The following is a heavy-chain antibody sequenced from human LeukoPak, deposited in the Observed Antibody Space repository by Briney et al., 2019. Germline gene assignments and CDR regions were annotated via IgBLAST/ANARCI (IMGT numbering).Heavy chain of an antibody. V-gene: IGHV3-30-3*01. D-gene: IGHD2-8*02. CDR2: ISYDGSNK. J-gene: IGHJ5*02. CDR3: ARKEAAWWNWFDP. CDR1: GFTSSSYA. Sequence: GGSLRLSCAASGFTSSSYAMHWVRQAPGKGLEWVAVISYDGSNKYYADSVKGRFTISRDNSKNTLYLQMNSLRAEDTAVYYCARKEAAWWNWFDPWGQGTLVTVSS.